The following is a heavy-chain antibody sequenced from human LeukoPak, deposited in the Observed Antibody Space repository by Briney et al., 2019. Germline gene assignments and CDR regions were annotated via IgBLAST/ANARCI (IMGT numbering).Heavy chain of an antibody. D-gene: IGHD3-22*01. Sequence: PSQTLSLTCTVSGGSISSGSYYWSWIRQPAGKGLEWIGRIYTSGSTNYNPSLKSRVTISVDTSKNQFSLKLSSVTAADTAVYYCARYPYYYDSSGSGYWGQGTLVTVSS. J-gene: IGHJ4*02. V-gene: IGHV4-61*02. CDR2: IYTSGST. CDR1: GGSISSGSYY. CDR3: ARYPYYYDSSGSGY.